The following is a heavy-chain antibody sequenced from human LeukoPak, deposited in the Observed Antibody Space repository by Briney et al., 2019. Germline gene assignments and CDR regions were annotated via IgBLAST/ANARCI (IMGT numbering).Heavy chain of an antibody. V-gene: IGHV4-39*01. CDR2: IYYSGST. CDR3: ARHYSGDLYYFDY. D-gene: IGHD4-17*01. CDR1: GVSISRSLYY. J-gene: IGHJ4*02. Sequence: ASETLSLTCTDSGVSISRSLYYWGWIRQPPGKGPEWIGTIYYSGSTYYNPSLRSRATMSVDTSNNHFSLKLSSVTAADTAVYYCARHYSGDLYYFDYWGQGTLVTVSS.